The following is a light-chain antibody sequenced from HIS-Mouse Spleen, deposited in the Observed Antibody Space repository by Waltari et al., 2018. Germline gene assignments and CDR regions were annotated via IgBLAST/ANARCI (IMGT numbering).Light chain of an antibody. CDR1: SSDVGGYNY. CDR2: DVS. V-gene: IGLV2-11*01. CDR3: CSYAGSYTLGV. J-gene: IGLJ1*01. Sequence: QSALTQPRSVSGSPGQSVTISCTGTSSDVGGYNYVSWYQQHPGKAPKRMIYDVSKRPSGVPDRFSGSKSGNTASLTISGLQAEDEADYYCCSYAGSYTLGVFGTGTKVTVL.